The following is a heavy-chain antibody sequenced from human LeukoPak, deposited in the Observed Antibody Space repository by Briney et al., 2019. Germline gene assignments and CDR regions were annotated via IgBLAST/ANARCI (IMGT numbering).Heavy chain of an antibody. CDR1: GYSFTSYW. J-gene: IGHJ6*02. D-gene: IGHD2-2*01. CDR3: ARHRYCSSTSCLAGMDV. Sequence: GESLKISCKGSGYSFTSYWIGWVRQMPGKGLEWMGIIYPGDSDTRYGPSFQGQVTISADKSISTAYLQWSSLKASDTAMYYCARHRYCSSTSCLAGMDVWGQGTTVTVSS. CDR2: IYPGDSDT. V-gene: IGHV5-51*01.